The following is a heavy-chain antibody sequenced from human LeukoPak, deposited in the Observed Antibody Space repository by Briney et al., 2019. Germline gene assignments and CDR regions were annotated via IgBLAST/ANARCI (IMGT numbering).Heavy chain of an antibody. CDR2: INADGSTT. J-gene: IGHJ3*01. Sequence: PGGSLRLSCAASGFTFGNSWVHWVRQAPGKGLVWVSLINADGSTTTYADSVKGRFTISRDNARNTVSLRMNSLTIEDTAVYYCVVVVEPPDSDGFDVWGQGTMITVSS. V-gene: IGHV3-74*01. D-gene: IGHD1-14*01. CDR3: VVVVEPPDSDGFDV. CDR1: GFTFGNSW.